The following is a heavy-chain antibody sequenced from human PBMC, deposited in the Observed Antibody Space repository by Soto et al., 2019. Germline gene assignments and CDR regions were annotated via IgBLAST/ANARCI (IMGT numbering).Heavy chain of an antibody. D-gene: IGHD5-18*01. J-gene: IGHJ6*02. CDR2: INHSGST. CDR1: GGSFSGYY. CDR3: ARGKGRGYSYGWSYYYYGMDV. Sequence: SETLSLTCAVYGGSFSGYYWSWIRQPPGKGLEWIGEINHSGSTNYNPSLKSRVTISVDTSKNQFSLKLSSVTAADTAVYYCARGKGRGYSYGWSYYYYGMDVWGQGTTVTVSS. V-gene: IGHV4-34*01.